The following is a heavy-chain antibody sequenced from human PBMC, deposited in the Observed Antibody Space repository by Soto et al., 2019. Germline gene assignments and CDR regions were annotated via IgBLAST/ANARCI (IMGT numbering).Heavy chain of an antibody. V-gene: IGHV3-11*01. J-gene: IGHJ3*02. D-gene: IGHD4-17*01. CDR1: GFTLSDYY. Sequence: AGGSLRLSCAASGFTLSDYYKSWIRQAPGKGLEWVSYTSSSGSTIYYADSVKGRFTISRDNAKNSLYLQMNSLRAEDTAVYYCARGHDYGDYGGRATDAFDIWGQGTLVTVSS. CDR2: TSSSGSTI. CDR3: ARGHDYGDYGGRATDAFDI.